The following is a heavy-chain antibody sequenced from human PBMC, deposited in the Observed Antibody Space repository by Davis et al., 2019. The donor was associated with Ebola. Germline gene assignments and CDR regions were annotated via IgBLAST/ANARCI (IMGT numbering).Heavy chain of an antibody. J-gene: IGHJ5*01. Sequence: PGGSLRLSCAASGFIFRNWGMTWVRQVPGKGLECVAAISMSGGSTDYADSVKGRFTISRDNSKNMLYLQMNSLRVEDTALYYCAGDPNWEVGSWGRGTPVSVSS. CDR3: AGDPNWEVGS. CDR2: ISMSGGST. CDR1: GFIFRNWG. D-gene: IGHD1-1*01. V-gene: IGHV3-23*01.